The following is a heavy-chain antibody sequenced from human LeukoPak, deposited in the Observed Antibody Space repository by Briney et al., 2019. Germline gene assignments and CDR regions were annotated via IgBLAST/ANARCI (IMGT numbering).Heavy chain of an antibody. Sequence: GGSLRLSCAGSGFTLSSYAMSWVRQAPGKGLEWVSLISSGGTTYYADSVKGRFTISRDNAKNSLYLQMNSLRAEDTAVYYCARPNVDTAMSWDYWGQGTLVTVSS. CDR2: ISSGGTT. D-gene: IGHD5-18*01. J-gene: IGHJ4*02. CDR1: GFTLSSYA. V-gene: IGHV3-69-1*01. CDR3: ARPNVDTAMSWDY.